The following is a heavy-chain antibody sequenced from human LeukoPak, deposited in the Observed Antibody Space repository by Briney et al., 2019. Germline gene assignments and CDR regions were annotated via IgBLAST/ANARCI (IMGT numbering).Heavy chain of an antibody. J-gene: IGHJ5*02. Sequence: PSETLSLTCAVPGGSISSSNWWSWVRQPPGKGLEWIGEIYHSGSTNYNPSLKSRVTISVDKSKNQFSLKLSSVTAADTAVYYCARAGYAPRWFDPWGQGTLVTVSS. D-gene: IGHD3-16*01. CDR2: IYHSGST. CDR3: ARAGYAPRWFDP. V-gene: IGHV4-4*02. CDR1: GGSISSSNW.